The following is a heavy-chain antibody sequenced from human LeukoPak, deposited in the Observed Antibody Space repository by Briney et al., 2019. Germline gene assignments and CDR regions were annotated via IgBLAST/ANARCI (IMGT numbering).Heavy chain of an antibody. J-gene: IGHJ6*02. V-gene: IGHV3-53*01. CDR2: FYVGGAT. CDR3: ARDGSWLSELRNYYYYYGMDV. Sequence: GGSLRLSCAVSGFSVTNNYMSWVRQAPGKGLEWVSVFYVGGATYYADSVKGRFTISRDNSENTLYLQMKSLRAEDTAVYYCARDGSWLSELRNYYYYYGMDVWGQGTTVTVSS. D-gene: IGHD1-7*01. CDR1: GFSVTNNY.